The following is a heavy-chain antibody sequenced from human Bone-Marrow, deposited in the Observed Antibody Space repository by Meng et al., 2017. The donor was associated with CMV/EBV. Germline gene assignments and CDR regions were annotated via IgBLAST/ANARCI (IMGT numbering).Heavy chain of an antibody. Sequence: GESLKISCAASGFTFSSYAMHWVRQAPGKGLEWVSSISSSSSYIYYADSVKGRFTISRDNAKNSLYLQMNSLRAEDTAVYYCARDGPVVPGPYYYYGMDVWGQGTTVTVSS. J-gene: IGHJ6*02. CDR3: ARDGPVVPGPYYYYGMDV. CDR1: GFTFSSYA. V-gene: IGHV3-21*01. D-gene: IGHD4-23*01. CDR2: ISSSSSYI.